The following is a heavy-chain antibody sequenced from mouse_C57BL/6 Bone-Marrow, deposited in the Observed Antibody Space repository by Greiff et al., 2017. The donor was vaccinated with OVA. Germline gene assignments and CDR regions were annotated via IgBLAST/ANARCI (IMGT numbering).Heavy chain of an antibody. CDR3: ARYYGSSYDWFAY. V-gene: IGHV1-72*01. CDR2: IDPNSGGT. CDR1: GYTFTSYW. D-gene: IGHD1-1*01. J-gene: IGHJ3*01. Sequence: VKLQQPGAELVKPGASVKLSCKASGYTFTSYWMHWVKQRPGRGLEWIGRIDPNSGGTKYNEKFKSKATLTVDKPSSTAYMQLSSLTSEDSAVYYGARYYGSSYDWFAYWGQGTLVTVSA.